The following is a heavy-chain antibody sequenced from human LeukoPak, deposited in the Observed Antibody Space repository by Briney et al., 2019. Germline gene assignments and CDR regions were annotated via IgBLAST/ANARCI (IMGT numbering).Heavy chain of an antibody. D-gene: IGHD2-15*01. CDR3: AKGTNIVVVVAATGSAFDI. Sequence: GGSLRLSCAASGFTFSNAWMSWVRQAPGKGLEWVSGISWNSGSIGYADSVKGRFTISRDNAKNSLYLQMNSLRAEDTALYYCAKGTNIVVVVAATGSAFDIWGQGTMVTVSS. J-gene: IGHJ3*02. V-gene: IGHV3-9*01. CDR2: ISWNSGSI. CDR1: GFTFSNAW.